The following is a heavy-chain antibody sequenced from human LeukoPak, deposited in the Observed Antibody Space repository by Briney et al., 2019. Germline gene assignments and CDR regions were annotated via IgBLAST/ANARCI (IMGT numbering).Heavy chain of an antibody. D-gene: IGHD2-2*01. Sequence: SVKVSCKASGYTFTSYAISWVRQAPGQGLEWMGGIIPIFGTANYAQKFQGRVTITTDESTSTAYMELSSLRSEDTAVYYCASGKYCSSTSCYFYYDSSGHAYWGQGTLVTVSS. CDR1: GYTFTSYA. CDR3: ASGKYCSSTSCYFYYDSSGHAY. CDR2: IIPIFGTA. J-gene: IGHJ4*02. V-gene: IGHV1-69*05.